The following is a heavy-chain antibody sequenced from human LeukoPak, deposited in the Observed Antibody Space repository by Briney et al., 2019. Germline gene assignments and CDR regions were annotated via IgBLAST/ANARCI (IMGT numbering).Heavy chain of an antibody. CDR2: IKQDGSEK. CDR1: GFTFSRFW. D-gene: IGHD5-12*01. CDR3: ARDGTYTDYDPDFDI. Sequence: GGSLRLSCAASGFTFSRFWMSWVRQAPGKGLECVANIKQDGSEKYYVDSVKGRFTISRDNAKNSLYLQMNSLRAEDTVVFYCARDGTYTDYDPDFDIWGQGTLVTVSS. J-gene: IGHJ4*02. V-gene: IGHV3-7*04.